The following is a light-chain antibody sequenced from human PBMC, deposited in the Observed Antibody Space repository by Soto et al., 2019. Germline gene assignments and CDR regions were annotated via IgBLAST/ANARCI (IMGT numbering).Light chain of an antibody. V-gene: IGKV3-15*01. J-gene: IGKJ2*01. CDR3: QQYHNWPPYT. CDR1: QSVSTN. Sequence: EIVMTQSPATLSVSPGERATLSCRASQSVSTNLAWYQQKPGQAPRLLMYGASTRATGIPARFSVSGSGTEFTLTITSLQSEDFAVYYCQQYHNWPPYTFGQGTKPEIK. CDR2: GAS.